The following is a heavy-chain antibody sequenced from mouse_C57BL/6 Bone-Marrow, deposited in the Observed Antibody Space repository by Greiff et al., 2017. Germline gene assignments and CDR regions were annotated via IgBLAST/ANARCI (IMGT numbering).Heavy chain of an antibody. CDR1: GYTFTDYN. CDR3: ARSHYYGSSYDFDY. Sequence: VQLQQSGPELVKPGASVKIPCKASGYTFTDYNMDWVKQSHGKSLEWIGDINPNNGGTIYNQKFKGKATLTVDKSSSTAYMELRSLTSEDTAVYYCARSHYYGSSYDFDYWGQGTTLTVSS. J-gene: IGHJ2*01. V-gene: IGHV1-18*01. D-gene: IGHD1-1*01. CDR2: INPNNGGT.